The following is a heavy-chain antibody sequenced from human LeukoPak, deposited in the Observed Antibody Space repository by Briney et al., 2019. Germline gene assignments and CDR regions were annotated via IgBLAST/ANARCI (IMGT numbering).Heavy chain of an antibody. V-gene: IGHV1-3*01. J-gene: IGHJ4*02. CDR2: ITAGTGNT. CDR3: ARDRRELLGDY. CDR1: GYTFTNYA. Sequence: ASVKVSCKASGYTFTNYAMHWVRQAPGQRLEWMGWITAGTGNTKFSQKFQGRVTITRDTSASTAYMELSSLRSEDTAVYYCARDRRELLGDYWGQGTLVTVSS. D-gene: IGHD1-26*01.